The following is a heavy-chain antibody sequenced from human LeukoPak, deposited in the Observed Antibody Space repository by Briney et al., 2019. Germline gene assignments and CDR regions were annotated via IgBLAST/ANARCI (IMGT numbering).Heavy chain of an antibody. CDR1: GGSISTFY. CDR3: ARDDIANGDLDYLDF. CDR2: IYYSDST. Sequence: SETLSLTCTVSGGSISTFYWSWIRQPAGKGLECIGYIYYSDSTNYNPSLKSRVTVSVDTSKNQFSLKLSSVTAADTAVYYCARDDIANGDLDYLDFWGQGTLVTVSS. D-gene: IGHD4-17*01. J-gene: IGHJ4*02. V-gene: IGHV4-59*12.